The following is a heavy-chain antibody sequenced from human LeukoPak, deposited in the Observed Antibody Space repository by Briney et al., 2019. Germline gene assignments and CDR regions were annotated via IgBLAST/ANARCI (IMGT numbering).Heavy chain of an antibody. Sequence: SETLSLTCTVSGGSISSSSYYWGWIRQPPGKGLEWIGSIYYSGSTYYNPSLKSRVTISVDTSKDQFSLKLSSVTAADTAVYYCVGGEGFDWLSGGIDWGQGTLVTVSS. D-gene: IGHD3-9*01. CDR2: IYYSGST. CDR1: GGSISSSSYY. CDR3: VGGEGFDWLSGGID. V-gene: IGHV4-39*01. J-gene: IGHJ4*02.